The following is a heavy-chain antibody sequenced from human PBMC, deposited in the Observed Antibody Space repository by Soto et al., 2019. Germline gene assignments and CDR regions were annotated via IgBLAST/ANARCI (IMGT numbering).Heavy chain of an antibody. D-gene: IGHD2-2*03. Sequence: TLACTFRGFSLSTNRLCVSWIRQPPGKALEWLARIDWDDDKYYSTSLKTRLTIPKDTSTNQVVLTMTNMDPVDTATYYCAGIGYCSSASCGYFDYWGQGTLVTVSS. CDR2: IDWDDDK. V-gene: IGHV2-70*11. J-gene: IGHJ4*02. CDR1: GFSLSTNRLC. CDR3: AGIGYCSSASCGYFDY.